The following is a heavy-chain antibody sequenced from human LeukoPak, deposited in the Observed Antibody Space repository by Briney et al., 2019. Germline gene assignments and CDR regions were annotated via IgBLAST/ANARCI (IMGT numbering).Heavy chain of an antibody. Sequence: GGSLRLSCAASGFTFSSYAMHWVRQAPGKGLEWVAVISYDGSNKYYADSVKGRFTISRDNSKNTLYLQMNSLRAEDTAVYYCARETPGSYDYWGQGTLSPSPQ. CDR1: GFTFSSYA. CDR3: ARETPGSYDY. V-gene: IGHV3-30-3*01. D-gene: IGHD1-26*01. CDR2: ISYDGSNK. J-gene: IGHJ4*02.